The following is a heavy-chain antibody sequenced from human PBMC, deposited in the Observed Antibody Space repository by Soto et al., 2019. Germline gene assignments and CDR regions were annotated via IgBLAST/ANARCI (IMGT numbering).Heavy chain of an antibody. D-gene: IGHD3-10*01. CDR3: ARDSGSGRYYKAPWKY. CDR1: GYTFTGYY. V-gene: IGHV1-69*13. CDR2: INPIFGTA. J-gene: IGHJ4*02. Sequence: SVKVSCKASGYTFTGYYMHWVRQAPGQGLEWMGWINPIFGTANYAQKFQGRVTITADESTSTAYMELSSLRSEDTAVYYCARDSGSGRYYKAPWKYWGQGTLVTVSS.